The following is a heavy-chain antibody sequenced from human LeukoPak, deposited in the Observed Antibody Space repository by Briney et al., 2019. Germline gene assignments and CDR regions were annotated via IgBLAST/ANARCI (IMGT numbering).Heavy chain of an antibody. J-gene: IGHJ5*02. V-gene: IGHV4-59*01. CDR1: GGSISTYH. CDR2: IYYTGST. Sequence: PSETLSLTCTVSGGSISTYHWSWIRQPPGKGLEWIGYIYYTGSTSYNPSLMNRVTMSVDTSKSQLSLKLSSVTAADTAVYYCAREPGFDSSGYLNWFDPWGQGTLVTVSS. CDR3: AREPGFDSSGYLNWFDP. D-gene: IGHD3-22*01.